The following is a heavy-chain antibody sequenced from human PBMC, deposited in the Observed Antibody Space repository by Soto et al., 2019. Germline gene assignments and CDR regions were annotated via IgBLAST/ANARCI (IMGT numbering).Heavy chain of an antibody. D-gene: IGHD3-10*01. CDR2: INHSGTT. CDR1: GGSFSGYY. J-gene: IGHJ4*02. Sequence: SETLSLTYAVYGGSFSGYYWSWIRQPPGRGLEWIGEINHSGTTNNNPSLKSRVTISVDRSKNQFSLKLSSVTAADTAVYYCASSITMVRGVYDYWGQGTLVTVSS. V-gene: IGHV4-34*01. CDR3: ASSITMVRGVYDY.